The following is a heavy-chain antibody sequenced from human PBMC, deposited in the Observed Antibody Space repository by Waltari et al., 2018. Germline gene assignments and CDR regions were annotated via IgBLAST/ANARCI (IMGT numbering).Heavy chain of an antibody. V-gene: IGHV1-69*04. Sequence: QVQLVQSGAEVKKPGSSVKVSCKASGGTFSSYAISWVRQAPGQGLEWMGRITPIQGIANYAQKFQGRVTITADKSTSTAYMGLSSLRSEDTAVYYCASDGGWYYDSSGYSEWGQGTLVTVSS. CDR1: GGTFSSYA. CDR3: ASDGGWYYDSSGYSE. J-gene: IGHJ4*02. CDR2: ITPIQGIA. D-gene: IGHD3-22*01.